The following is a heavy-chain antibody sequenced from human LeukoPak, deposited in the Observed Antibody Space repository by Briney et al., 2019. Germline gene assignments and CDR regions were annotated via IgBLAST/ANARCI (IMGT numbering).Heavy chain of an antibody. J-gene: IGHJ4*02. V-gene: IGHV3-33*01. D-gene: IGHD2-2*01. CDR2: IWYDGSNK. Sequence: GGSLRLSCAASGFTFSSYGMHWVRQAPGRGLEWVAVIWYDGSNKYYAHSVKGRFTISRDNSKNTLYLQMNSLRAEDTAVYYCARAYCSSTSCYGYDYWGQGTLVTVSS. CDR3: ARAYCSSTSCYGYDY. CDR1: GFTFSSYG.